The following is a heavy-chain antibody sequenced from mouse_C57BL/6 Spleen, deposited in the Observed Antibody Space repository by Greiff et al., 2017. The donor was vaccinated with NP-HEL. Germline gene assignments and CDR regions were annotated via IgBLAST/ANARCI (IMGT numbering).Heavy chain of an antibody. CDR3: ARSGLRNQYFDV. V-gene: IGHV1-82*01. J-gene: IGHJ1*03. CDR2: IYPGDGDT. D-gene: IGHD1-1*01. CDR1: GYAFSSSW. Sequence: VKLQQSGPELVKPGASVKISCKASGYAFSSSWMNWVKQRPGKGLEWIGRIYPGDGDTNYNGKFKGKATLTADKSSSTAYMQLSSLTSEDSAVYFCARSGLRNQYFDVWGTGTTVTVSS.